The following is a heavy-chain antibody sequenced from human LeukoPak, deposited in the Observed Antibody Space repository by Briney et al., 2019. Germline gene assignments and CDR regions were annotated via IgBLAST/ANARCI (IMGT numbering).Heavy chain of an antibody. CDR2: IDWNGDNP. Sequence: GGSLRLSCEASGFTFEDYGMTWVRHRPGKGLEYVCEIDWNGDNPVYENSLRGRFTISRDNAKNSVYLQMSSLRVDDTAFYYCSRRSVAGATTGYYYDSWGQGTLVTVSS. CDR3: SRRSVAGATTGYYYDS. J-gene: IGHJ4*02. V-gene: IGHV3-20*04. CDR1: GFTFEDYG. D-gene: IGHD1-26*01.